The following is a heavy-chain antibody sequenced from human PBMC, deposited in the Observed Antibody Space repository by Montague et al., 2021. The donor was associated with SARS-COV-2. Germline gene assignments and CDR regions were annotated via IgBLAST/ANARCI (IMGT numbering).Heavy chain of an antibody. CDR1: GGSFSTYS. Sequence: SETLFLTCAVHGGSFSTYSWNWIRQPPGKGLEWIGEIHHGGSTNYNPSLKSRVTISADTSKNQFSLKLTSVAAADTAAYYCARLGDGVVPSPILGVGPYYSYYYMDVWGKGTTVTVSS. D-gene: IGHD3-10*01. J-gene: IGHJ6*03. V-gene: IGHV4-34*01. CDR2: IHHGGST. CDR3: ARLGDGVVPSPILGVGPYYSYYYMDV.